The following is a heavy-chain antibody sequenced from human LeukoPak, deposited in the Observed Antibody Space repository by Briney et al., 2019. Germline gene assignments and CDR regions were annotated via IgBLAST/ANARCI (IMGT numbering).Heavy chain of an antibody. Sequence: GGSLRLSCAASGFTFSSYAMSWVRQAPGKGLEGVSAISGSGGSTYYADSVKGRFTISRDNSKNTLYLQMNSLRPEDTAVYYCAKEGSHDYVWGSYRHDYWGQGTLVTVSS. J-gene: IGHJ4*02. D-gene: IGHD3-16*02. CDR1: GFTFSSYA. CDR3: AKEGSHDYVWGSYRHDY. CDR2: ISGSGGST. V-gene: IGHV3-23*01.